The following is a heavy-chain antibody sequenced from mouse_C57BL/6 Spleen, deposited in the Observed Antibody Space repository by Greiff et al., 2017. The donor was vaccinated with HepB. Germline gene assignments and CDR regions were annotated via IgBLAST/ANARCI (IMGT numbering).Heavy chain of an antibody. J-gene: IGHJ3*01. CDR2: IHPYSGST. CDR3: ARDDGYYGFAD. V-gene: IGHV1-64*01. CDR1: GYTFTSYW. Sequence: VQLQQPGAELVKPGASVKLSCKASGYTFTSYWMHWVKQRPGQGLEWIGMIHPYSGSTNYNEKFKSKATLTVDKSSSTAYMQRSSLTSEDAAVYCCARDDGYYGFADWGQGTLVTVSA. D-gene: IGHD2-3*01.